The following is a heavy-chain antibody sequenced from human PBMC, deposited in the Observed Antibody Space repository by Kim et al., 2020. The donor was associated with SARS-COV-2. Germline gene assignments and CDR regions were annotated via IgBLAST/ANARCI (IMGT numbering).Heavy chain of an antibody. V-gene: IGHV4-39*02. CDR3: ARRGGAAAGNVCVI. J-gene: IGHJ3*02. CDR2: VYYSGST. D-gene: IGHD6-13*01. Sequence: SETLSLTCTVSGGSINSCTQSWGWMRQPPGKGLEGIGTVYYSGSTYYNPSLKSRVTISVDTSKNHFSLKLSSVTAADTAVYYCARRGGAAAGNVCVIWG. CDR1: GGSINSCTQS.